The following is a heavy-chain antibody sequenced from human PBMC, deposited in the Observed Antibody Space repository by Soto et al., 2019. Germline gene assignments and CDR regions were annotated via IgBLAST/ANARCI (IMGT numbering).Heavy chain of an antibody. D-gene: IGHD2-15*01. Sequence: ASVKVSCKASGYTFTSYDINWVRQATGQGLEWMGWMNPNSGNTGYAQKFQGRVTMTRNTSISTAYMELSSLRSEDTAVYYCALDRRMWDAFDIWGQGTMVTVSS. CDR1: GYTFTSYD. CDR2: MNPNSGNT. J-gene: IGHJ3*02. V-gene: IGHV1-8*01. CDR3: ALDRRMWDAFDI.